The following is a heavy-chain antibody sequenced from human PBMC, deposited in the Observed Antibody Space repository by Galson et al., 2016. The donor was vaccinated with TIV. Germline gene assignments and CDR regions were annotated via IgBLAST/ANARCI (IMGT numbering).Heavy chain of an antibody. CDR2: IYWNDDK. CDR3: AHTRGDFCSGPYHCYFGMDV. D-gene: IGHD3-3*01. Sequence: PALVKPTQTLALTCTFSGFSLPTGGLGVGWIRQPPGKALEWLALIYWNDDKRYSPSLKNRLIITKDTSKNQVVLTLTNMDPVDTATYFCAHTRGDFCSGPYHCYFGMDVWGQGTTVTVSS. V-gene: IGHV2-5*01. CDR1: GFSLPTGGLG. J-gene: IGHJ6*02.